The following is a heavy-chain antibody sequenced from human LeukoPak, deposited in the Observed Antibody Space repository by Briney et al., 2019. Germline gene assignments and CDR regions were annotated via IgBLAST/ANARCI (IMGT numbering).Heavy chain of an antibody. CDR3: ARDLKATGIRRLTSFDY. V-gene: IGHV1-18*01. CDR1: GGTFSSYA. CDR2: ISAYNGNT. Sequence: ASVKVSCKASGGTFSSYAISWVRQAPGQGLEWMGWISAYNGNTNYAQKLQGRVTMTTDTSTSTAYMELRSLRSDDTAVYYCARDLKATGIRRLTSFDYWGQGTLVTVSS. D-gene: IGHD3-9*01. J-gene: IGHJ4*02.